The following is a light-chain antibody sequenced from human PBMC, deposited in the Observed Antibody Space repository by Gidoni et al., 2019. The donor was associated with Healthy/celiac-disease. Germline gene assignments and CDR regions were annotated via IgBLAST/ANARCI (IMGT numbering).Light chain of an antibody. Sequence: IVLTQSPATLSVSPGERATLSCRASQSVSSNLAWYQQKPGQAPRLLIYGASTRATGIPARFSGSGSGTEFTLTISSLQSEGFAVYYCQQYNNWSRTFGQGTKVEIK. CDR2: GAS. V-gene: IGKV3-15*01. J-gene: IGKJ1*01. CDR1: QSVSSN. CDR3: QQYNNWSRT.